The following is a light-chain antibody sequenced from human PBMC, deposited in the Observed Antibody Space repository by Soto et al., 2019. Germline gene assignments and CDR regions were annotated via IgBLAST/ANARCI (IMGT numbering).Light chain of an antibody. V-gene: IGLV2-14*01. CDR2: EVS. J-gene: IGLJ1*01. CDR3: SSYTGSSTLEV. CDR1: SSDVGGYHY. Sequence: QSALTQPRSVSGSPGQSVTLSCTGTSSDVGGYHYVSWYQHHPGKAPKIIIYEVSNRPSGVSNRFSGSKYANTASLTISGLQTEDEADYYCSSYTGSSTLEVFGTGTKVTVL.